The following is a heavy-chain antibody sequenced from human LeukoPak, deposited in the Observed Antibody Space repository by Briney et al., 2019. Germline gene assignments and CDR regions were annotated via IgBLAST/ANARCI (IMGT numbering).Heavy chain of an antibody. V-gene: IGHV4-59*01. CDR3: ASENFWSGYLDY. Sequence: SETLSLTCTVSGGSISSYYWSWIRQPPGKGLEWIGYIYYSGSTNYNPSLKSRVTISVDTYKNQFSLTLSSGTAADTAVYYCASENFWSGYLDYWGQGTLVTVSS. J-gene: IGHJ4*02. CDR1: GGSISSYY. D-gene: IGHD3-3*01. CDR2: IYYSGST.